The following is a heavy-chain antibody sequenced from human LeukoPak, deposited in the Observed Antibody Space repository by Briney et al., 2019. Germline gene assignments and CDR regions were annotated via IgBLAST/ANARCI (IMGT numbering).Heavy chain of an antibody. Sequence: GESLKISCKGSGYSSAGYWIAWVRQMPGKGLEWMGGIYPGNSDITYSPSFQGQVTISADMSVSTAYLHWSSLKASDTAIYYCARHLSSISSCPNYWGQGTLVTVSS. V-gene: IGHV5-51*01. CDR1: GYSSAGYW. CDR3: ARHLSSISSCPNY. D-gene: IGHD2-2*01. CDR2: IYPGNSDI. J-gene: IGHJ4*02.